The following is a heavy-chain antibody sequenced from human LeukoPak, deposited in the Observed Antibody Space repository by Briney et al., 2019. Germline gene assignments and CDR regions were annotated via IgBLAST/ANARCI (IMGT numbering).Heavy chain of an antibody. D-gene: IGHD6-13*01. CDR3: ARGVIAAAGNFWFDP. Sequence: ASVKVSCKASGYTFTGYYMHWVRQAPGQGLEWMGRINPNSGGTNYAQKFQGRVTMTRDTSISTAYMELSRLRSDDTAVYYCARGVIAAAGNFWFDPWGQGTLVTVSS. CDR1: GYTFTGYY. V-gene: IGHV1-2*06. J-gene: IGHJ5*02. CDR2: INPNSGGT.